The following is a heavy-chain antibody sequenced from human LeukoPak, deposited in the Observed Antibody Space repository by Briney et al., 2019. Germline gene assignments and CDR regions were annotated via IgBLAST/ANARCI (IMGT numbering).Heavy chain of an antibody. D-gene: IGHD5-12*01. CDR1: GFTFSDYY. Sequence: GGSLRLPCAASGFTFSDYYMSWIRQAPGKGLEWVAYITSSGDDIYYADSVKGRFTISRDNAKNALFLRMSSLRVEDTATYYCASDIVATSGDFWGQGTLVSVSS. CDR2: ITSSGDDI. CDR3: ASDIVATSGDF. V-gene: IGHV3-11*01. J-gene: IGHJ4*02.